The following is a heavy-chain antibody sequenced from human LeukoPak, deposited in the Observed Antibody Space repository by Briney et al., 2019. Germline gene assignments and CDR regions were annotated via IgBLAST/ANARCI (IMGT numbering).Heavy chain of an antibody. CDR3: ARDGSSCPDY. CDR2: ISSSSSII. J-gene: IGHJ4*02. CDR1: GFTFSDYS. Sequence: GGSLRLSCAASGFTFSDYSMNWVRQAPGKGLEWVSYISSSSSIIYYADSVKGRFTISRDNAKNSLYLQMNSLRAEDTAVYYCARDGSSCPDYWGQGTLVTVSS. V-gene: IGHV3-48*01. D-gene: IGHD6-13*01.